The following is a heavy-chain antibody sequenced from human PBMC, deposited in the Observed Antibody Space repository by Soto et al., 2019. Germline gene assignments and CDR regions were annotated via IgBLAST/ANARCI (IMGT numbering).Heavy chain of an antibody. V-gene: IGHV3-9*01. J-gene: IGHJ6*03. Sequence: EVQLVESGGGLVQPGRSLKLSCAAPGFTFDDNAMHWVRQAPGKGLEWVPGISWNSGSIGYADSVKGRFTISRDNAKNSLYLQMNSLRAEDTALYYCAKDAGPVTTLSGFYYMDVWGKGTTVTVSS. CDR1: GFTFDDNA. D-gene: IGHD4-4*01. CDR3: AKDAGPVTTLSGFYYMDV. CDR2: ISWNSGSI.